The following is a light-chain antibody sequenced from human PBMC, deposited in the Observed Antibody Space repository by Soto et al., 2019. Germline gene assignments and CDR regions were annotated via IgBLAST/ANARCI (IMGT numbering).Light chain of an antibody. CDR1: QNIYNW. Sequence: DIQMTQSPSTVSVCVGDNVNITCRASQNIYNWLAWYRQQPGKAPELLMYDASNLQRGVPSRFRGSGSGSEFTLTITGLQPEDFGSYFCHHYSGPWTFGQGTKVDIK. CDR3: HHYSGPWT. J-gene: IGKJ1*01. CDR2: DAS. V-gene: IGKV1-5*01.